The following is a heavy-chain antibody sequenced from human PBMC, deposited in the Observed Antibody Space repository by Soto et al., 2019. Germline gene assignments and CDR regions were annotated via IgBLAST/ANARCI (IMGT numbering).Heavy chain of an antibody. D-gene: IGHD2-2*01. CDR2: ISWNSGSI. Sequence: PGGSLRLSCAASGFTFYDFAMHWVRQAPGKGLEWVSGISWNSGSIRYADSVKGRFTISRDNAKNSLYLQMNSLRAEDTALYYCVKDMETRNYYYYYMDVWGKGTTVTVSS. CDR3: VKDMETRNYYYYYMDV. CDR1: GFTFYDFA. V-gene: IGHV3-9*01. J-gene: IGHJ6*03.